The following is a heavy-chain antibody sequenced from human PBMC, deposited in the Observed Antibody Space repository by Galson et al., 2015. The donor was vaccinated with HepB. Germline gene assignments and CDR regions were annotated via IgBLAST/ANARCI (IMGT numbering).Heavy chain of an antibody. CDR3: ARQGKEYNWNDVLDACDI. D-gene: IGHD1-1*01. V-gene: IGHV4-39*01. CDR1: GGFISSNNYY. Sequence: SETLSLTCTVSGGFISSNNYYWGWIRQPPGKGLEWIGSIHYSGNTYYNPSLKSRVTISVDTSKNQFSLKLSSVTAADTAIYYCARQGKEYNWNDVLDACDIWGQGTMVTVSS. CDR2: IHYSGNT. J-gene: IGHJ3*02.